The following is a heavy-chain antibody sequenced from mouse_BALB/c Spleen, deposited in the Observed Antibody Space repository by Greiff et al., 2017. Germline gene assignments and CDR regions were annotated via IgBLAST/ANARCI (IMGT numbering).Heavy chain of an antibody. CDR1: GYTFTSYW. CDR3: TSWDYGYFDY. V-gene: IGHV1S22*01. J-gene: IGHJ2*01. Sequence: LQQPGSELVRPGASVKLSCKASGYTFTSYWMHWVKQRPGQGLEWIGNIYPGSGSTNYDEKFKSKATLTVDTSSSTAYMQLSSLTSEDSAVYYCTSWDYGYFDYWGQGTTLTVSS. D-gene: IGHD2-4*01. CDR2: IYPGSGST.